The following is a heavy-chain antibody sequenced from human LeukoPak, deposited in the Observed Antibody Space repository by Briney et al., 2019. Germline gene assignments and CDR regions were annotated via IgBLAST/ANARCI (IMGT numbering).Heavy chain of an antibody. CDR2: IYYTGST. CDR1: GGSISSYY. CDR3: ARQDADGFWFDP. V-gene: IGHV4-59*08. J-gene: IGHJ5*02. Sequence: PSETLSLTCTVSGGSISSYYLSWIRQPPGTGLEWVGYIYYTGSTNYNPSLNRPATIAADPSKNQFSLRLSCVTAADTAVYDWARQDADGFWFDPWGQGTLVTVSS.